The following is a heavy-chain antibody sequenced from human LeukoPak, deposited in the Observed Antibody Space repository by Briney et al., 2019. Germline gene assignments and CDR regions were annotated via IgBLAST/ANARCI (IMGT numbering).Heavy chain of an antibody. V-gene: IGHV4-38-2*02. CDR1: GYSISSAYY. J-gene: IGHJ4*02. CDR3: ARQWELPHAGFDY. Sequence: SETLSLTCTVSGYSISSAYYWGWIRQPPGKGLEWIGSIYHSGSTYYNPSLKSRVTISVDTSKNQFSLKLSSVTAADTAVYYCARQWELPHAGFDYWGQGTLVTVSS. D-gene: IGHD1-26*01. CDR2: IYHSGST.